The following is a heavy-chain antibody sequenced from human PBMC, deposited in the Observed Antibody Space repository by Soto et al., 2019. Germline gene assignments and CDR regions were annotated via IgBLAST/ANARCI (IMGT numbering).Heavy chain of an antibody. CDR3: ARGDSGDWAF. J-gene: IGHJ1*01. CDR2: INYDGSQK. Sequence: EVQLVESGGDLVQPGGSLRLSCEASGFSFSSQWMSWVRQAPGKGLEWVANINYDGSQKYYVDSVKGRFTIFRDNAKNSLYLQMNSLRAEDTAVYYCARGDSGDWAFWGQGTLVTVSS. V-gene: IGHV3-7*01. D-gene: IGHD6-19*01. CDR1: GFSFSSQW.